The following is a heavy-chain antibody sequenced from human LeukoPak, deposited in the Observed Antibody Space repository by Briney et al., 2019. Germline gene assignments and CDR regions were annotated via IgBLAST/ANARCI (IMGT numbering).Heavy chain of an antibody. J-gene: IGHJ4*02. CDR2: INPNSGGT. Sequence: GASVKVSCKASGYTFTGYYMHWVRQAPGQGLEWMGWINPNSGGTNYAQKLQGRVTMTTDTSTSTAYMELRSLTSDDTAVYYCARVLRFLEWLPHPPDYWGQGALVTVSS. CDR3: ARVLRFLEWLPHPPDY. V-gene: IGHV1-2*02. D-gene: IGHD3-3*01. CDR1: GYTFTGYY.